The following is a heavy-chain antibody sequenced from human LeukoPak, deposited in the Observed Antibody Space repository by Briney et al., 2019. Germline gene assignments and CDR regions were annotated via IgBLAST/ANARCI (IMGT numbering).Heavy chain of an antibody. D-gene: IGHD1-1*01. V-gene: IGHV3-23*01. CDR3: AKGEIGNYYYYMDV. Sequence: GGSLRLSCAASGFTFSSYAMSWVRQAPGKGLEWVSAISGSGGSTYYADSVKGRFTISRDNSKNTLYLQMNSLRADDTAVYYCAKGEIGNYYYYMDVWGKGTTVTVSS. CDR1: GFTFSSYA. J-gene: IGHJ6*03. CDR2: ISGSGGST.